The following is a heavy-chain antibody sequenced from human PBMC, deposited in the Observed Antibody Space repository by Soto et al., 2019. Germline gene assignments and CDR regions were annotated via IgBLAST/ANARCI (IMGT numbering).Heavy chain of an antibody. CDR1: GFTFSSYG. CDR3: ARVNRRVLWFGDYGMDV. D-gene: IGHD3-10*01. CDR2: IWYDGSIK. Sequence: QVQLVESGGGVVQPGRSLRLSCAASGFTFSSYGMHWVRQAPGKGLEWVAVIWYDGSIKYYAESVKGRFTISRDNSKNTLYLVMNSLRAEDMAVYYCARVNRRVLWFGDYGMDVWGQGTTVTVYS. J-gene: IGHJ6*02. V-gene: IGHV3-33*01.